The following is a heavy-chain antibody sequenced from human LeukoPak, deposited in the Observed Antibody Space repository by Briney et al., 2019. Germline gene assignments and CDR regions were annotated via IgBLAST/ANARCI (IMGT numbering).Heavy chain of an antibody. CDR1: GGSISSSNW. D-gene: IGHD2-8*01. V-gene: IGHV4-4*02. J-gene: IGHJ4*02. CDR3: ARDNQHCTNGVCYSGYY. Sequence: SETLSLTCAVSGGSISSSNWWSWVRQPPGKGLEWIGEIYHSGSTNYNPSLKSRVTISVDKSKNQFSLKLSSVTAADTAVYYCARDNQHCTNGVCYSGYYWGQGTLVTVSS. CDR2: IYHSGST.